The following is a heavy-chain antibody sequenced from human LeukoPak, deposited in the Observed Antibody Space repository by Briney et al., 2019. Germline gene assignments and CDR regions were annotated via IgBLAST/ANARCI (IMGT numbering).Heavy chain of an antibody. CDR3: AKDSAFGGEDS. D-gene: IGHD3-16*01. CDR2: ISSSGSTI. Sequence: GGSLRLSCAASGFTFSDYYMSWIRQAPGKELEWVSYISSSGSTIYYADSVKGRFTISRDNAKNSLYLQMNSLRAEDTAVYYCAKDSAFGGEDSWGQGTLVTVSS. V-gene: IGHV3-11*01. CDR1: GFTFSDYY. J-gene: IGHJ4*02.